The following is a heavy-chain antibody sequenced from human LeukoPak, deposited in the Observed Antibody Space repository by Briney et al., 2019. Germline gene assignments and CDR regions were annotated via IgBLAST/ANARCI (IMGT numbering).Heavy chain of an antibody. D-gene: IGHD2-2*01. J-gene: IGHJ4*02. CDR3: ATKAGGAVVVPAGYYFDY. V-gene: IGHV3-21*01. CDR1: AFTLSSYR. CDR2: ISSRRSYI. Sequence: GASLRLSCAPSAFTLSSYRMNWVRQPPGEGREWVSSISSRRSYIYSAESVKGRLTIARENAKNSLYLQMISLRAEGTAVYYCATKAGGAVVVPAGYYFDYWGEGTLVTVSS.